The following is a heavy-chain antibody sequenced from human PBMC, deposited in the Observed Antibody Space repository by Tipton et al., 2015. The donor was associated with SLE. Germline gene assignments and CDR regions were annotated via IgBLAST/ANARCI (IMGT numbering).Heavy chain of an antibody. CDR2: IYHSGST. CDR3: ARGYSTSGNDAFDI. J-gene: IGHJ3*02. D-gene: IGHD6-13*01. CDR1: GGSISSSSYY. V-gene: IGHV4-39*07. Sequence: TLSLTCTVSGGSISSSSYYWGWIRQPPGRGLEWIGSIYHSGSTYYNPSLKSRVTISVDTSKNQFSPKLSSVTAADTAVYYCARGYSTSGNDAFDIWGQGTMVTVSS.